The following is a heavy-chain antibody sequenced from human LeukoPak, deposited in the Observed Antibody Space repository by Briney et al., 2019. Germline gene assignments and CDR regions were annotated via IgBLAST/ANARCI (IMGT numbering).Heavy chain of an antibody. CDR3: ARELYSSSSRWFDP. J-gene: IGHJ5*02. V-gene: IGHV3-21*01. CDR2: ISTSSNYI. Sequence: GGSLRLSCAASGFTFGSYSMTWVRQAPGKGLEWVSSISTSSNYIYYADSVEGRFTISRDNAKNSLYLQMNSLRAEDTAVYYCARELYSSSSRWFDPWGQGTLVTVSS. CDR1: GFTFGSYS. D-gene: IGHD6-6*01.